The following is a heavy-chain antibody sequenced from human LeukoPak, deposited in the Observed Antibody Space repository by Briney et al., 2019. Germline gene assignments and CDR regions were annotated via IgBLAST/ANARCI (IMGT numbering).Heavy chain of an antibody. V-gene: IGHV1-18*01. CDR2: ISAYNGNT. CDR3: ARDGDIVVVPAATWFDP. J-gene: IGHJ5*02. Sequence: ASVKVSCKASGYTFTSYGISWVRQAPGQGLEWMGWISAYNGNTNYEQKLQGRVTMTTDTSTSTAYMELRSLRSDDTAVYYCARDGDIVVVPAATWFDPWGQGTLVTVSS. D-gene: IGHD2-2*01. CDR1: GYTFTSYG.